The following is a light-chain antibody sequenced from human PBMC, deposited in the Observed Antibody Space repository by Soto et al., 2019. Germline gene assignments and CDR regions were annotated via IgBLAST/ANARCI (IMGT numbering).Light chain of an antibody. CDR3: QQYNTYSSIS. Sequence: DIQMTQSPSTLSASVGDRVTITCLASKSISSWLAWYQQKLGRDPRLLSYDASSLESGVPSRFSGRGYGTEFTLTISSLQPDDFAAYYCQQYNTYSSISFGGGTKVEIK. CDR2: DAS. V-gene: IGKV1-5*01. CDR1: KSISSW. J-gene: IGKJ4*01.